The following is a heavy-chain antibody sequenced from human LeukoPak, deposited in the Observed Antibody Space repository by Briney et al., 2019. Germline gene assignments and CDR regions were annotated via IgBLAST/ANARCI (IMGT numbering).Heavy chain of an antibody. V-gene: IGHV1-46*01. CDR3: ARDYDAFDI. D-gene: IGHD5-12*01. CDR2: INPRGGAS. J-gene: IGHJ3*02. CDR1: GYTFTSYY. Sequence: GASVKVSCKTSGYTFTSYYLHWMRQAPGQGLEWMGIINPRGGASTFAQNFQGRVTMTSDTSMSTVYMELSSLTSEDTALYYCARDYDAFDIWGQGTMVTVSS.